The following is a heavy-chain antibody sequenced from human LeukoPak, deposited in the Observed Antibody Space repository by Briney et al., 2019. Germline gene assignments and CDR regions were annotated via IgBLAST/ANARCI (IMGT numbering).Heavy chain of an antibody. D-gene: IGHD2-15*01. CDR1: GGSISSSSYY. V-gene: IGHV4-39*01. J-gene: IGHJ4*02. CDR3: ARQAVVVAALLDC. Sequence: PSETLSLTCTVSGGSISSSSYYWGWIRQPPGKGLEWIGNIYYSGSTYYNPSLMSRVTISVDMSKNHFSLKLSSVTAADTAVYYCARQAVVVAALLDCWGQGTLVTVSS. CDR2: IYYSGST.